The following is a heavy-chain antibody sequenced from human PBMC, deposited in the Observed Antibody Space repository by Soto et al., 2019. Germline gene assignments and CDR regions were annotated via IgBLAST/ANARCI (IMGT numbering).Heavy chain of an antibody. V-gene: IGHV4-31*03. J-gene: IGHJ4*02. CDR1: GGSINSGGYC. CDR2: ISYGGST. Sequence: QVQLQESGPGLVKPSQTLSLTCTVSGGSINSGGYCWSWIRQHPGKGLDWIGRISYGGSTSYNPSLXSGXTISVDTSKNQFSLKLTSVTAADTAVYYCSRGILVWGQGALITVSS. D-gene: IGHD5-18*01. CDR3: SRGILV.